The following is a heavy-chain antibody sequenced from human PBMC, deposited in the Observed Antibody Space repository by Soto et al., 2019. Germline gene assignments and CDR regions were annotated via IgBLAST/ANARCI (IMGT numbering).Heavy chain of an antibody. J-gene: IGHJ4*02. V-gene: IGHV3-13*01. D-gene: IGHD4-4*01. CDR3: ARGAYSFRYYFDY. CDR2: IGTAGDT. Sequence: EVQLVESGGGLVQPGGSLRLSCAASGFTFSSYDMHWVRQATGKGLEWVSAIGTAGDTYYPGSVKGRFTISRENAKNSLYLQMNSLRAGDTAVYYCARGAYSFRYYFDYWGQGTLVTVSS. CDR1: GFTFSSYD.